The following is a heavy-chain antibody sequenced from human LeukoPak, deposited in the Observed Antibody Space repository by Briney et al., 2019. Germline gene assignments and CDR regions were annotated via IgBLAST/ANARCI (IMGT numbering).Heavy chain of an antibody. CDR3: ARDYDFWSGSFWNY. CDR1: GYTFTGYY. V-gene: IGHV1-2*02. CDR2: INPNSGGT. J-gene: IGHJ4*02. Sequence: ASVKVSCKASGYTFTGYYMHWVQQAPGQGLEWMGWINPNSGGTNYAQKFQGRATMTRDTSISTAYMELSRLRSDDTAVYYCARDYDFWSGSFWNYWGQGTLVTVSS. D-gene: IGHD3-3*01.